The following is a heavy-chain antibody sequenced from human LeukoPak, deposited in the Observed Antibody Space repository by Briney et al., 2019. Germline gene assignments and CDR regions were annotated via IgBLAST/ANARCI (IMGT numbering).Heavy chain of an antibody. D-gene: IGHD3-10*01. CDR3: ARARAMVRGVSDY. CDR2: ISGSGGST. Sequence: GGSLRLSCAASGFTFSSYAMSWVRQAPGKGLEWVSAISGSGGSTYYADSVKGRFTISRDNSKNTLYLQMNSLRAEDTAVYYCARARAMVRGVSDYWGQGTLVTVSS. CDR1: GFTFSSYA. J-gene: IGHJ4*02. V-gene: IGHV3-23*01.